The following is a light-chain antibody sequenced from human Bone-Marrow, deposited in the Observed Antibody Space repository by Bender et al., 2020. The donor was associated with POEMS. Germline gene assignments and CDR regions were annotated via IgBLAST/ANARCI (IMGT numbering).Light chain of an antibody. J-gene: IGLJ3*02. Sequence: QSALTQPASVSGSPGQSITISCTGTSGDVGGYNYVSWYQHRPGKAPKLMIYDVTDRPSGVSDRFSGSKSANTASLTISGLQAEDEAHYYCSSYRSRSTLVFGGGTKLTVL. CDR3: SSYRSRSTLV. CDR2: DVT. V-gene: IGLV2-14*03. CDR1: SGDVGGYNY.